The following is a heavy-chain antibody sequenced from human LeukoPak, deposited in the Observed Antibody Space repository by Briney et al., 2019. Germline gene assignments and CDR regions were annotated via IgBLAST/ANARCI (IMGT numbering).Heavy chain of an antibody. J-gene: IGHJ5*02. Sequence: ASVKVSCKASGYTFTSYGISWVRQAPGQGLEWMGWINPNSGGTNYAQKFQGRVTMTRDTSISTAYMELSRLRSDDTAVYYCARADRYSGSYKAWWFDPWGQGTLVTVSS. V-gene: IGHV1-2*02. D-gene: IGHD1-26*01. CDR3: ARADRYSGSYKAWWFDP. CDR2: INPNSGGT. CDR1: GYTFTSYG.